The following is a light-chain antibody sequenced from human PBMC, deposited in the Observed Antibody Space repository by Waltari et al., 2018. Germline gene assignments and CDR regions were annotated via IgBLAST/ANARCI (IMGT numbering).Light chain of an antibody. Sequence: TCPASRGIDVFLSWYQRQPGEAPKLLIYDASTLQRGLPPWFSGTRIGTDFSLTISDLRPEDFATYFCQPSYSAPFTFGRGTRLE. CDR1: RGIDVF. V-gene: IGKV1-39*01. J-gene: IGKJ5*01. CDR3: QPSYSAPFT. CDR2: DAS.